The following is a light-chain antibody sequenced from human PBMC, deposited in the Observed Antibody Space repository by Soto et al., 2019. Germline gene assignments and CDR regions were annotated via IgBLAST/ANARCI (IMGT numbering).Light chain of an antibody. CDR2: GAS. CDR1: QSISSN. J-gene: IGKJ1*01. CDR3: QQYNSWLWT. Sequence: EIVMTQSPATLSVSPGERATLSCRASQSISSNLAWYQQKPGQAPRLIIYGASTRATGIPARFSGSGSGTEFTLIISSLQSEDSAVYYCQQYNSWLWTFGQGTKVDIK. V-gene: IGKV3-15*01.